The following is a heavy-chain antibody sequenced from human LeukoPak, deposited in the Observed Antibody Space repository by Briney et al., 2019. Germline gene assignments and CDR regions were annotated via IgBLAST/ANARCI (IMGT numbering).Heavy chain of an antibody. D-gene: IGHD6-19*01. CDR2: IYYSGST. V-gene: IGHV4-31*03. Sequence: SETLPLTCTVSGGSISSGGYYWSWIRQHPGKGLEWIGYIYYSGSTYYNPSLKSRVTISVDTSKNQFSLKLSSVTAADTAVYYCARGSGWYRVDYWGQGTLVTVSS. CDR1: GGSISSGGYY. J-gene: IGHJ4*02. CDR3: ARGSGWYRVDY.